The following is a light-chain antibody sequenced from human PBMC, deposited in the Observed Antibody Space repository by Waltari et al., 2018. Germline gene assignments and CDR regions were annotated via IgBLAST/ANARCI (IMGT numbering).Light chain of an antibody. CDR3: STSTTTSTHV. CDR2: DVS. CDR1: SSYVGGYNY. Sequence: QSALTQPASVSGSPGQSITISCSGTSSYVGGYNYFFWYQQHPGKAPKLIIYDVSVRPSGVSNRFSGSKSGNTASLTISGLQAEDEADYYCSTSTTTSTHVFGTGTKVTVL. V-gene: IGLV2-14*01. J-gene: IGLJ1*01.